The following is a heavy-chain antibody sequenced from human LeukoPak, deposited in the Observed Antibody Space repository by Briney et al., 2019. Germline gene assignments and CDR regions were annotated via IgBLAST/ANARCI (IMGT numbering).Heavy chain of an antibody. D-gene: IGHD3-9*01. CDR2: INPNSGGT. V-gene: IGHV1-2*02. CDR1: GYTFTGYY. CDR3: ARVPLPDNNYDILTGLDY. Sequence: AASVKVSCKASGYTFTGYYMHWVRQAPGQGLEWMGWINPNSGGTNYAQKFQGRVTMTRDTSISTAYMELSRLRSDDTAVYYCARVPLPDNNYDILTGLDYWGQGTLVTVSS. J-gene: IGHJ4*02.